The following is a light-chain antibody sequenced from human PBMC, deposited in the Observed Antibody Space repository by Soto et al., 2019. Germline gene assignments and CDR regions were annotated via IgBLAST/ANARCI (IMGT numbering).Light chain of an antibody. J-gene: IGLJ2*01. CDR2: DVS. CDR3: SSYPPSSGLKVV. V-gene: IGLV2-14*01. Sequence: QSALTQPASVSGSPGQSITISCTGTGSDVGGSNSVSWYQQHPGKAPKLMIYDVSNWPSGVSNRFSGSKSGNTASLTISGLQAEDEADYYCSSYPPSSGLKVVFGGGTQLTVL. CDR1: GSDVGGSNS.